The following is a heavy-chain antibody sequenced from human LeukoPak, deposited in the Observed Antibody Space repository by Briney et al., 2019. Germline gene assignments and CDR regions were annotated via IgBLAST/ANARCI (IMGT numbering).Heavy chain of an antibody. V-gene: IGHV3-23*01. Sequence: PGGSLRLSCAASGFTFSSYAMSWVRQAPGKGLKWVSTINDNGAGTYYADSVKGRSTISRDNSYNTVSLQMNSLRDEDTGVYYCAKMSLSGTPSLGWFDPWGQGTLVTVSS. D-gene: IGHD1-7*01. CDR1: GFTFSSYA. CDR3: AKMSLSGTPSLGWFDP. J-gene: IGHJ5*02. CDR2: INDNGAGT.